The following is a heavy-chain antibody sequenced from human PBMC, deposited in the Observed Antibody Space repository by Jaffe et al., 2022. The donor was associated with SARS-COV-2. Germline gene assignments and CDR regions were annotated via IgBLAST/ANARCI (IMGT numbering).Heavy chain of an antibody. Sequence: EVQLVESGGGLVQPGGSLRLSCAGSTFTLSNYWMSWVRQAPGKGLEWVANIKHDGSEKYYLDSVKGRFTISRDNAKNSLYLQMNSLRAEDTALYYCAGRYCSRTNCNGFDYWGQGTLVTVAS. J-gene: IGHJ4*02. V-gene: IGHV3-7*01. CDR3: AGRYCSRTNCNGFDY. CDR2: IKHDGSEK. D-gene: IGHD2-2*01. CDR1: TFTLSNYW.